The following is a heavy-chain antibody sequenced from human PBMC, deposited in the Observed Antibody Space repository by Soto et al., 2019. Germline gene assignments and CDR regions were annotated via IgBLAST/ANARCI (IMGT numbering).Heavy chain of an antibody. CDR1: GFTFSDHS. CDR2: ISTTGRYI. CDR3: AKADGEQWLVPHLDN. J-gene: IGHJ4*02. V-gene: IGHV3-21*02. D-gene: IGHD6-19*01. Sequence: EVQLVESGGGLVKPGGSLRLSCAASGFTFSDHSMNWVRQAPGKGLEWVSSISTTGRYIYYADSMAGRFTISRDNAKNSLYLQMNSLRVEDTAQYYCAKADGEQWLVPHLDNWGQGTLVTVS.